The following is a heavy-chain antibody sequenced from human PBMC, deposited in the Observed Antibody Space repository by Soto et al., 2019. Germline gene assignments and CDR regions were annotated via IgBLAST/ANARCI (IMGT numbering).Heavy chain of an antibody. D-gene: IGHD1-1*01. Sequence: PGGSLRLSCAASGFTFSSYAMHWARQAPGKGLEWVAVISYDGSNKYYADSVKGRFTISRDNSKNTLYLQMNSLRAEDTAVYYCAREKNDPPGWIERHYCGTDVWGQRTTGTVSS. CDR1: GFTFSSYA. V-gene: IGHV3-30-3*01. CDR3: AREKNDPPGWIERHYCGTDV. J-gene: IGHJ6*02. CDR2: ISYDGSNK.